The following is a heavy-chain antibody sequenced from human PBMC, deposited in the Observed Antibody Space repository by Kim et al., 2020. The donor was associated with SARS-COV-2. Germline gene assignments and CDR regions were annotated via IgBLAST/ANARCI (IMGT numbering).Heavy chain of an antibody. D-gene: IGHD1-26*01. CDR1: GGSLSFYS. Sequence: SETLSLTCGVFGGSLSFYSWAWTRQSPGKRPEWIGEVNQSGGTNYNPSLMSRVTMSVDTSKNQISLKMASVTAADTAVYYCARSGAKGGLGYDAFDFWGPGALVIVSS. J-gene: IGHJ4*02. V-gene: IGHV4-34*01. CDR2: VNQSGGT. CDR3: ARSGAKGGLGYDAFDF.